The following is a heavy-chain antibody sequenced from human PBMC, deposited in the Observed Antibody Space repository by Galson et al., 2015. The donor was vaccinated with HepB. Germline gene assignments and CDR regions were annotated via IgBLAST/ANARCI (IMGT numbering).Heavy chain of an antibody. D-gene: IGHD3-22*01. V-gene: IGHV4-59*08. Sequence: TLSLTCTVSGASISNFYWSWIRQPPGKGLEWIAYIYYSGSATYNSSLRGRVTISIDTSKNQLSLILRSVTAADTAVYYCAKHGPGGSGYYEYWGQGTLVTVSS. CDR1: GASISNFY. CDR3: AKHGPGGSGYYEY. J-gene: IGHJ4*02. CDR2: IYYSGSA.